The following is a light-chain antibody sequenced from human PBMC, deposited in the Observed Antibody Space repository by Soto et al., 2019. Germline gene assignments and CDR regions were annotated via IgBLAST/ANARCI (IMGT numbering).Light chain of an antibody. J-gene: IGLJ3*02. V-gene: IGLV2-14*01. CDR2: EVS. CDR3: CLSPGSLTWL. CDR1: SSDVGGWPH. Sequence: QSVLTQPASVSASPGQSITISCAGTSSDVGGWPHVSWYQQHPGKAPKLVIYEVSNRPSGVSSRFSGSKSGSTASLTISGLQAEDEAEYYCCLSPGSLTWLFGGGTKLTVL.